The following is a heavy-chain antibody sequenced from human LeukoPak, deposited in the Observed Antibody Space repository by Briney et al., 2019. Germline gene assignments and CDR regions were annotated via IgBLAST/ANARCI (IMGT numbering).Heavy chain of an antibody. D-gene: IGHD4-17*01. V-gene: IGHV3-48*01. CDR1: GFPLSSYS. Sequence: TGGSLRLSCAASGFPLSSYSINWVRQAPGKGLEWVSYINIDSITVNYADSVKGRFTISRDNAKDTLFLQMSSLRAEDTAFYYCAKDLYDYGDYRFLDSWGQGTLVTVSS. CDR2: INIDSITV. CDR3: AKDLYDYGDYRFLDS. J-gene: IGHJ5*01.